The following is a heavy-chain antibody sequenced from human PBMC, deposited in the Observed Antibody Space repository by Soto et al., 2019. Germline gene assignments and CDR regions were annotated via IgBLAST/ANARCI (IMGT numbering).Heavy chain of an antibody. D-gene: IGHD4-17*01. CDR1: GGTFSSYT. CDR3: ARAMTTVTGDWFDP. J-gene: IGHJ5*02. Sequence: QVQLVQSGAEVKKPGSSVKVSCKASGGTFSSYTISWVRQAPGQELEWMGRIITILGIANYAQKFQGRVTITADNSASTAYMELSSLRPEDTAVYYCARAMTTVTGDWFDPWGQGTLVTVSS. CDR2: IITILGIA. V-gene: IGHV1-69*02.